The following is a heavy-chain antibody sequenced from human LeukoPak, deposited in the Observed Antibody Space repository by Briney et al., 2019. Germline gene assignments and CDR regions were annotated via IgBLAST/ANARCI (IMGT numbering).Heavy chain of an antibody. CDR1: GGSISSYY. D-gene: IGHD6-19*01. J-gene: IGHJ4*02. Sequence: PSETLSLTCTVSGGSISSYYWSWIRQPPGKGLEWIGYIYGSGYTNYNPSLKSRVTMSIDTSKNHFSLKLTSVTVADTATYYCARETSLAGFASGLGFNYWGQGILVTVSS. CDR2: IYGSGYT. CDR3: ARETSLAGFASGLGFNY. V-gene: IGHV4-59*01.